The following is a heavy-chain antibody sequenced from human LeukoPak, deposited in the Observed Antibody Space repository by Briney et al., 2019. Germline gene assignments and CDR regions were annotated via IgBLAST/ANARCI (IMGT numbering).Heavy chain of an antibody. CDR2: ISSSGSTI. D-gene: IGHD6-13*01. CDR1: GFTFSDYY. V-gene: IGHV3-11*01. Sequence: GVLRLSCAASGFTFSDYYMSWIRQAPGKGLEWDSYISSSGSTIYYADSVKGRFTISRDNAKNSLYLQMNSLRAEDTAVYYCARDSGPKSIAAAGTSDWFDPWGQGTLVTVSS. CDR3: ARDSGPKSIAAAGTSDWFDP. J-gene: IGHJ5*02.